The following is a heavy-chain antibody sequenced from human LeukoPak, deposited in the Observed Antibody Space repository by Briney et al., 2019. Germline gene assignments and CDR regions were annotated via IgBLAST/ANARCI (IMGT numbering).Heavy chain of an antibody. D-gene: IGHD2-15*01. CDR1: GFTFSNYA. J-gene: IGHJ4*02. V-gene: IGHV3-23*01. CDR3: AKQLGYCSGGSCYFPY. Sequence: PGGSLRPSCAASGFTFSNYAMSWVRQAPGKGLEWVSAISGGGGSTYYADSVQGRFTISRDNSKSTLCLQMNSLRAEDTAVYYCAKQLGYCSGGSCYFPYWGQGTLVTVSS. CDR2: ISGGGGST.